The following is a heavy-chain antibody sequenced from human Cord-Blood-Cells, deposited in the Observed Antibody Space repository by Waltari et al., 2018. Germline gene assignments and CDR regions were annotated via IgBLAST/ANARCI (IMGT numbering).Heavy chain of an antibody. J-gene: IGHJ6*02. CDR2: FDPEDGET. D-gene: IGHD3-9*01. CDR1: GYTLTELS. V-gene: IGHV1-24*01. CDR3: ATGRKPDDILTISYYYGMDV. Sequence: QVQLVQSGAEVTKPGASVKVSCKVSGYTLTELSMHRVRQALGNGLEWMGGFDPEDGETIYAQKFQGRVTMTEDTSTDTAYMELSSLRSEDTAVYYCATGRKPDDILTISYYYGMDVWGQGTTVTVSS.